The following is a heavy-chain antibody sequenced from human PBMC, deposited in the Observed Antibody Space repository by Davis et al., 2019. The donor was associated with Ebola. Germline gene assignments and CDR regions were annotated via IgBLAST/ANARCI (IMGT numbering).Heavy chain of an antibody. V-gene: IGHV4-39*07. CDR2: IYYSGST. Sequence: MPSETLSLTCTVSGGSISSSSYYWGWIRQPPGKGLEWIGSIYYSGSTYYNPSLKSRVTISVDTSKNQFSLKLSSVTAADTAVYYCARRYSYGYNYFDYWGQGTLVTVSS. CDR3: ARRYSYGYNYFDY. D-gene: IGHD5-18*01. CDR1: GGSISSSSYY. J-gene: IGHJ4*02.